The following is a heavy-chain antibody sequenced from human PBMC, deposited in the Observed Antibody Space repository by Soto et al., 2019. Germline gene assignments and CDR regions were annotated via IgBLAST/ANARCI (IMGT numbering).Heavy chain of an antibody. CDR3: SKHFPQTTVIDY. CDR1: GFSFSDYY. Sequence: QVQLVESGGGLVKPGGSLRLSCAASGFSFSDYYMSWIRQAPGKGLEWVSYISSSSIYTNYADSVKGRFTISRDNAKNSPVPQNNRLGAEDTAGYFLSKHFPQTTVIDYWGQGTLVTVSS. J-gene: IGHJ4*02. CDR2: ISSSSIYT. D-gene: IGHD4-17*01. V-gene: IGHV3-11*05.